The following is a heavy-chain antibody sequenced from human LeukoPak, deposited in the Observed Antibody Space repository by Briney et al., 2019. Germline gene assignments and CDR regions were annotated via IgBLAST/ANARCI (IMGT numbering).Heavy chain of an antibody. V-gene: IGHV3-66*01. CDR1: GFTVSSNY. CDR2: IYSGGST. D-gene: IGHD6-19*01. Sequence: GGSLRLSCAASGFTVSSNYMSWVRQAPGKGLEWVSVIYSGGSTYYADSVKGRFTISRDNSKNTLYLQMNSLRAEDTAVHYCAREIAVAGNGNFDYWGQGTLVTVSS. CDR3: AREIAVAGNGNFDY. J-gene: IGHJ4*02.